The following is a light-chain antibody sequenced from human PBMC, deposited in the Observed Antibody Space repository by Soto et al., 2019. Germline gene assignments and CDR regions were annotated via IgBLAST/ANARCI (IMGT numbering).Light chain of an antibody. V-gene: IGKV1-5*01. CDR2: HAS. CDR1: QSISSW. Sequence: DIQMTQSPSTLSASVGDRVTLTCRASQSISSWLAWYQQKPGKAPKLLIYHASSLESGVPSRFSGSVSGTEFTLTISSLQPDDFATYYCQQYKSYSTFGQGTKVDIK. J-gene: IGKJ1*01. CDR3: QQYKSYST.